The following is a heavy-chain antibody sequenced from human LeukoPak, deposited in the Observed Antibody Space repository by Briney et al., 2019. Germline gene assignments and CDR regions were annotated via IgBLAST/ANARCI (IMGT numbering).Heavy chain of an antibody. Sequence: GASVKVSCKASGYTFTSYGISWVRQAPGQGLEWMGWISAYNGNTNYAQKLQGRVTMTTDTSTSTAYMELRSLRAEDTAVYYCASLSRVYSYAQLGAFDIWGQGTMVTVSS. CDR1: GYTFTSYG. CDR2: ISAYNGNT. CDR3: ASLSRVYSYAQLGAFDI. D-gene: IGHD5-18*01. V-gene: IGHV1-18*01. J-gene: IGHJ3*02.